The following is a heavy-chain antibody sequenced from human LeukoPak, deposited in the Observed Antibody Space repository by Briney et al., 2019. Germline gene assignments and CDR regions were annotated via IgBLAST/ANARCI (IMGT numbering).Heavy chain of an antibody. V-gene: IGHV3-20*04. CDR1: GFTFVDYG. Sequence: GGSLRLSCATSGFTFVDYGLSWVRQAPGQGLEWISAINWNGGITDYADSVTGRFTISRDNAKNSLYLQMDSLRAGDTALYYCARDRQGTSFSVSHFGSWGQGTLVTAS. CDR2: INWNGGIT. D-gene: IGHD3-3*02. CDR3: ARDRQGTSFSVSHFGS. J-gene: IGHJ4*02.